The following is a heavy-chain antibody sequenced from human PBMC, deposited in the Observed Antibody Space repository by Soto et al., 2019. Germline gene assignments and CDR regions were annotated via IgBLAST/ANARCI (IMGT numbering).Heavy chain of an antibody. CDR2: IIPIFGTA. CDR1: GGTFSSYA. D-gene: IGHD6-13*01. J-gene: IGHJ5*02. V-gene: IGHV1-69*13. Sequence: SVKVSCKASGGTFSSYAISWVRQAPGQGLEWMGGIIPIFGTANYAQKFQGRVTITADESTSTAYMELSSLRSEDTAVYYCARDRGIAAAGSPHNWFDPWGQGTLVTVSS. CDR3: ARDRGIAAAGSPHNWFDP.